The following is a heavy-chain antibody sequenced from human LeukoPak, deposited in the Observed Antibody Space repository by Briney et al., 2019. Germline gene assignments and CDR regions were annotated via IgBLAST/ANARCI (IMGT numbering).Heavy chain of an antibody. J-gene: IGHJ4*02. CDR3: ARRSAVSGSYYGFDY. CDR1: GYTFTSYD. CDR2: MNPNSGNT. V-gene: IGHV1-8*01. Sequence: ASVKVSCKASGYTFTSYDINWVRQATGQGLEWMGWMNPNSGNTGYAQKFQGRVTMTRNTSISTAYMELSSLKASDSAMYYCARRSAVSGSYYGFDYWGQGTLVTVSS. D-gene: IGHD1-26*01.